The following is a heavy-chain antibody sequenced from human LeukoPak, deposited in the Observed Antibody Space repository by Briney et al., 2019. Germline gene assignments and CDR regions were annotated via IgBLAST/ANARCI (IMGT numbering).Heavy chain of an antibody. CDR2: INPNSGGT. CDR1: GYTFTGYY. D-gene: IGHD4-17*01. CDR3: ARGLTTVTMSYYYGMDV. J-gene: IGHJ6*02. Sequence: GASVTVSCKASGYTFTGYYMHWVRQAPGQGLEWMGWINPNSGGTNYAQKFQGRVTMTRDTSISTAYMELSRLRSDDTAVYYCARGLTTVTMSYYYGMDVWGQGTTVTVSS. V-gene: IGHV1-2*02.